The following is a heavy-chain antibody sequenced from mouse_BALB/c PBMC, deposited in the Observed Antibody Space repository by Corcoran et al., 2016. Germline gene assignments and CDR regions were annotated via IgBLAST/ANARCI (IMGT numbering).Heavy chain of an antibody. Sequence: EVQLQQSGAELVKPGASVKLSCTASGFNIKDTYMHWVKQRPEPSLEWIGRIDPANGNTKYDPKFQGKATITADTSANTAYLQLSSLTSDDTGVYYCARKDGWVGFAYWGQGTLVTVSA. D-gene: IGHD2-3*01. CDR1: GFNIKDTY. V-gene: IGHV14-3*02. CDR3: ARKDGWVGFAY. CDR2: IDPANGNT. J-gene: IGHJ3*01.